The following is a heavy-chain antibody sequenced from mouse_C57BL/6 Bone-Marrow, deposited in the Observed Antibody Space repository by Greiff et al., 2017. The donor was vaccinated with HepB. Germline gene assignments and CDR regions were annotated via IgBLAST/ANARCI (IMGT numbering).Heavy chain of an antibody. Sequence: QVQLQQSGAELAKPGASVKLSCKASGYTFTSYWMHWVKRRPGQGLEWIGYINPSSGYTKYNQKFKDKATLTADKSSSTAYMQLSSLTYEDSAVYYCARAPVTTVVAPYYAMDYWGQGTSVTVSS. CDR2: INPSSGYT. J-gene: IGHJ4*01. V-gene: IGHV1-7*01. D-gene: IGHD1-1*01. CDR3: ARAPVTTVVAPYYAMDY. CDR1: GYTFTSYW.